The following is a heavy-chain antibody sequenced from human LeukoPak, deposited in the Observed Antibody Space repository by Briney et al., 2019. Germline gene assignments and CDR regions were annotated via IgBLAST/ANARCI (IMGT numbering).Heavy chain of an antibody. CDR2: ISGSGGST. CDR1: GFTFSSYG. V-gene: IGHV3-23*01. CDR3: ARGIFDAFDI. D-gene: IGHD3-9*01. J-gene: IGHJ3*02. Sequence: GGSLRLSCAASGFTFSSYGMSWVRQAPGKGLEWVSAISGSGGSTYYADSVKGRFTISRDNSKNTPYLQMNSLRAEDTAVYYCARGIFDAFDIWGQGTMVTVSS.